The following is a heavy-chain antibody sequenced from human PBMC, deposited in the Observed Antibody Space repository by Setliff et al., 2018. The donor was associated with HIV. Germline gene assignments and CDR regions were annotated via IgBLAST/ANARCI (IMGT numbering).Heavy chain of an antibody. J-gene: IGHJ3*02. V-gene: IGHV5-51*01. Sequence: GESLKISCKGSGYSFTSYWIGWARQMPGKGLEWMGIIYPGDSDTRYSPSFQGQVTISADKSISTAYLQWSSLKASDTAMYYCARLSTMIVVVMGDAFDIWGQGTMVTVSS. CDR3: ARLSTMIVVVMGDAFDI. D-gene: IGHD3-22*01. CDR2: IYPGDSDT. CDR1: GYSFTSYW.